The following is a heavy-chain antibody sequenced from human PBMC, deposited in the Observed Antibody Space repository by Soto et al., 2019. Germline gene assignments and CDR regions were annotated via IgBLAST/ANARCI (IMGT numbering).Heavy chain of an antibody. CDR1: GYTFTSYD. J-gene: IGHJ6*03. CDR2: MNPNSGNT. V-gene: IGHV1-8*01. D-gene: IGHD3-16*01. CDR3: ATGGIPLPPYDRYMDV. Sequence: GASVKVSCKASGYTFTSYDINWVRQATRQGLEWMGWMNPNSGNTGYAQKFQGRVTMTRNTSISTAYMELSSLRSEDTAVYYCATGGIPLPPYDRYMDVGGKGTTVTVSS.